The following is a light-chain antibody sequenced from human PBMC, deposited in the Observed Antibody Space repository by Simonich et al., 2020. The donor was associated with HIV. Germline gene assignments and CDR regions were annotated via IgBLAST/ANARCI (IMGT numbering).Light chain of an antibody. CDR2: DAS. CDR1: QSVSSN. J-gene: IGKJ4*01. Sequence: EIVMTQSPATLSVSPGERATLSCRASQSVSSNLAWYQQKRGQAPRLLIYDASTRATGIPAKFSGSWSGTGFTLTISNMQPADIAVYFCQQYNNRPHTFGGGTKVEIK. CDR3: QQYNNRPHT. V-gene: IGKV3-15*01.